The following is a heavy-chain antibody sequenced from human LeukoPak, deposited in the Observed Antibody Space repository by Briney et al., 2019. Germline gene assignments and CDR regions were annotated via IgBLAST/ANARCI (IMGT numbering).Heavy chain of an antibody. CDR3: ARGVYSSSSSWFDP. D-gene: IGHD6-6*01. V-gene: IGHV1-69*05. Sequence: EASVQVSCKASGGTFSSYAISWVRPAPGQGLEWMGGIVPIFGTANYAQKFQGRVTITTDESTSTAYMELSSLRSEDTAVYYCARGVYSSSSSWFDPWGQGTLVTVSS. CDR2: IVPIFGTA. CDR1: GGTFSSYA. J-gene: IGHJ5*02.